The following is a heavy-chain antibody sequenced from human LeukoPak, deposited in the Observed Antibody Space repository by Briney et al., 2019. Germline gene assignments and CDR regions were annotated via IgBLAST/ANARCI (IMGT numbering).Heavy chain of an antibody. V-gene: IGHV3-48*01. J-gene: IGHJ4*02. CDR1: GFTFSSYS. D-gene: IGHD6-19*01. CDR2: ISSSSSTI. CDR3: ARSPIAVARPYHFDY. Sequence: PGGSLRLSCAASGFTFSSYSMNWVRQAPGKGLEWVSYISSSSSTIYYADSVKGRFTISRDNAKNSLYLQMNSLRAEDTAVYYCARSPIAVARPYHFDYWGQGTLVTVSS.